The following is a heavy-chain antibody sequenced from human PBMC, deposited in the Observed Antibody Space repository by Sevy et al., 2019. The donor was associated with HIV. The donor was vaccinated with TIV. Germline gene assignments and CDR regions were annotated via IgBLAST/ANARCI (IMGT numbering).Heavy chain of an antibody. V-gene: IGHV3-23*01. Sequence: GGSLRLSCAASGFTIRTYAMNWVRQAPGKGLEWVSGISGSGGSTYYADSVKGRFTISRDNSKNTLYLQMNSLRAEDTAVYYCAKDYYDSSGYYPMDAFDIWGQGTMVTVSS. CDR2: ISGSGGST. D-gene: IGHD3-22*01. CDR1: GFTIRTYA. J-gene: IGHJ3*02. CDR3: AKDYYDSSGYYPMDAFDI.